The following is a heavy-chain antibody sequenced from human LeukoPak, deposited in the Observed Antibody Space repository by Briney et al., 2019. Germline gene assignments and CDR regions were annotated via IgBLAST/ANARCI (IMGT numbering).Heavy chain of an antibody. CDR2: IYHSGST. CDR3: AGNSSGWYDYSYQYKDV. CDR1: GYSISSCYY. V-gene: IGHV4-38-2*01. D-gene: IGHD6-19*01. Sequence: SETLSLTCAVSGYSISSCYYWGWLRQPPGKGLEWVWSIYHSGSTYYNPSLKSRVTISVDTSKNQFSLKLSAVTAADTAIYYGAGNSSGWYDYSYQYKDVWGKGTTVTVSS. J-gene: IGHJ6*03.